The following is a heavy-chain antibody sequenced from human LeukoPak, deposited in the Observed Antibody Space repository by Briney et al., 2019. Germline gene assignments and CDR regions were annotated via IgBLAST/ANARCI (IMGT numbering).Heavy chain of an antibody. CDR3: ARDSPDYGGKGFDY. CDR2: IIPIFGTA. J-gene: IGHJ4*02. Sequence: ASVKVSCKASGGTFSSYAISWVRQAPGQGLEWMGGIIPIFGTANYAQKFQGRVTITADESTSTAYMELSSLRSEDTAVYYCARDSPDYGGKGFDYWGQGTLVTVSS. V-gene: IGHV1-69*13. D-gene: IGHD4-23*01. CDR1: GGTFSSYA.